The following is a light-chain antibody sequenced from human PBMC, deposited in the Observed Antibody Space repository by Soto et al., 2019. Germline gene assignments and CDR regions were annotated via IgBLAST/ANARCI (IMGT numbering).Light chain of an antibody. CDR2: GAS. V-gene: IGKV3-20*01. J-gene: IGKJ1*01. CDR1: QSVSSN. Sequence: EIVMTQSPATLSVSAWERATLSCRASQSVSSNLAWYQQKPGQAPRILIFGASGRATGIPDRFSGSGSGTDFTLTISGLEPADFAVYYCQQYGSLSWTFGQGTKVDIK. CDR3: QQYGSLSWT.